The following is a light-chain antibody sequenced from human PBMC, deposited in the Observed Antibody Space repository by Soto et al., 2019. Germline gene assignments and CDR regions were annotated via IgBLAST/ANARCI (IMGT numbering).Light chain of an antibody. CDR3: SSYTSSSTYV. J-gene: IGLJ1*01. V-gene: IGLV2-14*01. Sequence: QSVLTQPASVPGSPGQSITISCTGTSSDVGGYNYVSWYQQHPGKAPKLMIYDVSNRPSGVSNRFSGSKSGNTASLTISGLQAEDEADYYCSSYTSSSTYVFGTGNKVTVL. CDR2: DVS. CDR1: SSDVGGYNY.